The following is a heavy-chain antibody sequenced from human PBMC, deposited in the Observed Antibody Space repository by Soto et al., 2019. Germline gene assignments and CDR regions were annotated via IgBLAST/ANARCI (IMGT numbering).Heavy chain of an antibody. D-gene: IGHD2-2*01. V-gene: IGHV3-30*18. CDR3: AKDNMVVGAADQYNNMDV. Sequence: QVQLVESGGGVVQPGGSLRLSCAASGFTFSTYGMHWVRQAPGKWLEWVALISDDGSKKYYIDSVKGRFIISRDNSKNTLYLQMNRLRSEDTAVYYCAKDNMVVGAADQYNNMDVWGHGTTVSASS. J-gene: IGHJ6*02. CDR2: ISDDGSKK. CDR1: GFTFSTYG.